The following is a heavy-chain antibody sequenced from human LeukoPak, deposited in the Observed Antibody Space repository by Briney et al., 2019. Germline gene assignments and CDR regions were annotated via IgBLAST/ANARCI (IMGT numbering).Heavy chain of an antibody. CDR2: ISAGNGNT. Sequence: ASVKVSCKASGYTFTSYAIHWVRQAPGQRLEWMGWISAGNGNTKYSQNFQGRVTFISNTSATTAFMELSSLRSDDTAVYYCARPKGWFDPWGQGTLVTVSS. CDR1: GYTFTSYA. V-gene: IGHV1-3*01. J-gene: IGHJ5*02. CDR3: ARPKGWFDP.